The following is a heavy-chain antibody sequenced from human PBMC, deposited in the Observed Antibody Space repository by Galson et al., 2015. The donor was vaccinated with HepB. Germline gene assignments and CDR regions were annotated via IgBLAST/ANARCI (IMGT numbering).Heavy chain of an antibody. CDR1: GFTFSSYA. J-gene: IGHJ6*02. CDR2: ISYDGSNK. Sequence: SCAASGFTFSSYAMHWVRQAPGKGLEWVAVISYDGSNKYYADSVKGRFTISRDNSKNTLYLQMNSLRAEDTAVYYCARDYASSWYFNHYYGMDVWGQGTTVTVSS. V-gene: IGHV3-30*04. CDR3: ARDYASSWYFNHYYGMDV. D-gene: IGHD6-13*01.